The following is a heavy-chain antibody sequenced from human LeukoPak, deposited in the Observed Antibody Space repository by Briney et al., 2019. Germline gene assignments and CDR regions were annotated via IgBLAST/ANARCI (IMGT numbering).Heavy chain of an antibody. J-gene: IGHJ4*02. V-gene: IGHV3-21*01. D-gene: IGHD6-25*01. CDR1: GFTFSSYS. CDR3: ARQQRDPYYFDY. CDR2: ISSGSAYI. Sequence: GGSLRLSCAASGFTFSSYSMTWVRQAPGKGLEWVSSISSGSAYIFYADSVKGRFTISRDNAKNSLYLQMNSLRVEDTAVYYCARQQRDPYYFDYWGQGTLVTVSS.